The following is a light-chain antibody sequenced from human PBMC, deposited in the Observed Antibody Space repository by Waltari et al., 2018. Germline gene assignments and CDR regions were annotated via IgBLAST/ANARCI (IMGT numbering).Light chain of an antibody. CDR2: ANS. CDR3: GAWDSSLNACV. J-gene: IGLJ3*02. CDR1: SSNIGNKY. V-gene: IGLV1-51*02. Sequence: QSVLTQPPSVSAAPGQKVTISCSGSSSNIGNKYVSWYQHLPGTAPKLLIYANSKRPSGIPDRVAGSESDTSATLCITGLQTGDDAVYYCGAWDSSLNACVVGGGTKVTVL.